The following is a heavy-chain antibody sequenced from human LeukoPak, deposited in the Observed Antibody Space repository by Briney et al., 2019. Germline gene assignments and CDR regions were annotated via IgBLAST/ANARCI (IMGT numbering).Heavy chain of an antibody. CDR1: GDSISSYY. J-gene: IGHJ3*02. Sequence: SETLSLTCTVTGDSISSYYWSWIRQPPGKGLEWIGYIYYSGSTNYNPSLKSRVTISVDTSKNQFSLKLSSVTAADTAVYYCARARPRRDLGGAFDIWGQGTMVTVSS. CDR3: ARARPRRDLGGAFDI. CDR2: IYYSGST. D-gene: IGHD5-24*01. V-gene: IGHV4-59*01.